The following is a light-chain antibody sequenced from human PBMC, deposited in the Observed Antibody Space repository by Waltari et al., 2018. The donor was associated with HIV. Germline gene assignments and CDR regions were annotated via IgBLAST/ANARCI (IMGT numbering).Light chain of an antibody. CDR2: SSK. V-gene: IGLV1-44*01. CDR1: SSNIGRNT. Sequence: QSMLTQPPSASGTPGQRVTISCSGSSSNIGRNTVNWYQQLPGTAPKLLIYSSKHRPSGVPDRFSCPKSGTSASLAISGLQSEDEADYYCATWDDSLNGRVFGGGTKLTVL. CDR3: ATWDDSLNGRV. J-gene: IGLJ3*02.